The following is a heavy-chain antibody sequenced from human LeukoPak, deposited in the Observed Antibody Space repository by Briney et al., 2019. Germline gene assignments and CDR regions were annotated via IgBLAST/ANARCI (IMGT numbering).Heavy chain of an antibody. CDR1: GYSFTSYW. Sequence: GESLKISCKGFGYSFTSYWIGWVRQMPGKGLEWMGIIYPGDSDTRYSPSFQGQVTISADKSISTAYLQWSSLKASDTAMYYCARSRGAIGPYYYGMDVWGQGTTVTVSS. V-gene: IGHV5-51*01. J-gene: IGHJ6*02. CDR2: IYPGDSDT. D-gene: IGHD1-26*01. CDR3: ARSRGAIGPYYYGMDV.